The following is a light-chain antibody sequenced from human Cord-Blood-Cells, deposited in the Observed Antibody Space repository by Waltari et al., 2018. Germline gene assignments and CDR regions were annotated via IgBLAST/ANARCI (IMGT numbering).Light chain of an antibody. CDR1: QGISTW. CDR3: QQANSFPWT. CDR2: AAS. Sequence: DLQMTQSPSSVSASVGVRVTITCRASQGISTWLDWYQQKPGKAPKLLIYAASSLQSGVPSRFSGSGSGTDFTLTISSLQPEDFATYYCQQANSFPWTFGQGTKVEIK. V-gene: IGKV1D-12*01. J-gene: IGKJ1*01.